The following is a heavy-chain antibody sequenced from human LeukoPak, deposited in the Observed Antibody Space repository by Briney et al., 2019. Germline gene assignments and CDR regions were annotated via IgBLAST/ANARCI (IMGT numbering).Heavy chain of an antibody. CDR2: VGAGGRTT. J-gene: IGHJ4*02. Sequence: PGGSLRLSCAASGFTFSTYAMTWVRQAPGKGLEWVSTVGAGGRTTYYADSVRGRFTLSRDNSKNTLYLQMNTLRAEDTALYYCAKGLDYYGSGSYDQWGQGTLVTVSS. CDR1: GFTFSTYA. D-gene: IGHD3-10*01. V-gene: IGHV3-23*01. CDR3: AKGLDYYGSGSYDQ.